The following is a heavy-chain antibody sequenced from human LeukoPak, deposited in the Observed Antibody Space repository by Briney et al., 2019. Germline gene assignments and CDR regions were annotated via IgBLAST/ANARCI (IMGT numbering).Heavy chain of an antibody. V-gene: IGHV1-46*01. D-gene: IGHD3-9*01. J-gene: IGHJ3*02. CDR2: INPSGGST. Sequence: ASVKVSCKASGYTFTSYYMHWVRQAPGQGLEWMGIINPSGGSTSYAQKFQGRVTMTRDTSTSTVYMELSSLRSEDTAVYYCARDGDMTYYDILTGYCAAFDIWGQGTMVTVSS. CDR1: GYTFTSYY. CDR3: ARDGDMTYYDILTGYCAAFDI.